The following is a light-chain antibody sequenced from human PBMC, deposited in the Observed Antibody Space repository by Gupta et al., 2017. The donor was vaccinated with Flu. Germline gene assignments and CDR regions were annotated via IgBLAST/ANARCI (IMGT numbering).Light chain of an antibody. J-gene: IGKJ4*01. Sequence: EIVLTQSPGTLSLSPGERATLSCWARRSFSRNYLAWFQHKPGQAPRLLIYAASSRATGIPDRFSGSGSGTDFTLTISRLEPEDFAVYYCQQDGNSPFAFGGGTKVEIK. CDR1: RSFSRNY. V-gene: IGKV3-20*01. CDR3: QQDGNSPFA. CDR2: AAS.